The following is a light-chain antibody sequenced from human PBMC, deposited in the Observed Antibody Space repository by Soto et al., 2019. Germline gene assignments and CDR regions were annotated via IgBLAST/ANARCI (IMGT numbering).Light chain of an antibody. Sequence: EIVLTQSPGTLSLSPGERATLSCRASQSVSNNYLAWYQQKPGQAPRRLIFGASGRATGIPDRFSGSGSGTDFTLTISRLEPEDFAVYYCQQYGTSPTFGQGTKVE. CDR3: QQYGTSPT. CDR1: QSVSNNY. J-gene: IGKJ1*01. CDR2: GAS. V-gene: IGKV3-20*01.